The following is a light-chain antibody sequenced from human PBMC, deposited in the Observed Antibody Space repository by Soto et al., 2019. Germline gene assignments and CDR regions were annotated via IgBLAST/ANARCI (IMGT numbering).Light chain of an antibody. CDR2: LTS. CDR1: QSLLHSNGYKY. J-gene: IGKJ3*01. CDR3: IQAVQRPFS. V-gene: IGKV2-28*01. Sequence: DIVMTQSPLSLPVTPGEPASISCRSSQSLLHSNGYKYLNWYLQKPGQSPLLLIYLTSTRASGVPDRFSGSVSGTDFTLKISKVEADDFGVYFCIQAVQRPFSFGPGTKVYIK.